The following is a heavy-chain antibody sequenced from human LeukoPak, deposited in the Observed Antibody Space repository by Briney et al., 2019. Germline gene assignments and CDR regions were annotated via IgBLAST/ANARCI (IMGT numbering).Heavy chain of an antibody. CDR3: ARDRGSGWYLGVYYYYGMDV. V-gene: IGHV1-18*01. Sequence: GASVKVSCKASGYTFTSYGISWVRQAPGQGLEWMGWISAYSGNTNYAQKLQGRVTMTTDTSTSTAYMELRSLRSDDTAVYYCARDRGSGWYLGVYYYYGMDVWGQGTTVTVSS. D-gene: IGHD6-19*01. CDR2: ISAYSGNT. J-gene: IGHJ6*02. CDR1: GYTFTSYG.